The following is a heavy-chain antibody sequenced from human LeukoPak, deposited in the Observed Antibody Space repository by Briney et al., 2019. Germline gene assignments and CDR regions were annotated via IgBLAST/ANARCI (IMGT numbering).Heavy chain of an antibody. Sequence: PGMSLRLSCAASGFTFSNSRMHWVRQAPGKGLVWVSHIKTDGSGTDYADSVKGRFTISRDNAKNTLYLEMNSLRAEDTAMYYCVRGLGDNWGQGTLVTVSS. V-gene: IGHV3-74*01. J-gene: IGHJ4*02. D-gene: IGHD3-16*01. CDR3: VRGLGDN. CDR1: GFTFSNSR. CDR2: IKTDGSGT.